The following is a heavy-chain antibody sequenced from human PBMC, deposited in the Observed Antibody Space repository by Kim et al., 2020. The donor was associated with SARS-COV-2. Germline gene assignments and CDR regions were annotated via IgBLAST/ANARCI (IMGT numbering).Heavy chain of an antibody. CDR1: GFTVSSNY. J-gene: IGHJ3*02. D-gene: IGHD3-22*01. Sequence: GGSLRLSCAASGFTVSSNYMSWVRQAPGKGLEWVSVIYSGGSTYYADSVKGRFTISRDNSKNTLYLQMNSLRAEDTAVYYCARVFQYYDSSEDAFDIWGQGTMVTVSS. CDR2: IYSGGST. V-gene: IGHV3-53*01. CDR3: ARVFQYYDSSEDAFDI.